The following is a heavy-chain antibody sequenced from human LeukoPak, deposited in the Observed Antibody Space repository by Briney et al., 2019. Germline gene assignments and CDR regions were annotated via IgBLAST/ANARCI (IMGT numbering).Heavy chain of an antibody. CDR2: IGAYNGDT. V-gene: IGHV1-18*04. J-gene: IGHJ4*02. CDR1: GYTLTSFG. D-gene: IGHD2-15*01. CDR3: TRDHCRGDNCPSFDY. Sequence: ASVKVSCKPSGYTLTSFGISWVRQAPGQGLEWMGWIGAYNGDTNYAQKFQGRVTMTTDTSTSTAYMDLRSLRFDDTAVYYCTRDHCRGDNCPSFDYWGQGTLVTVSS.